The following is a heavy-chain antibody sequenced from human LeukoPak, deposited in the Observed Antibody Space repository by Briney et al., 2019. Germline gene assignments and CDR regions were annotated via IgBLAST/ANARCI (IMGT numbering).Heavy chain of an antibody. CDR2: IIPIFGTA. Sequence: ASVKVSCKASGGTFSSCAISWVRQAPGQGLEWMGGIIPIFGTANYAQKFQGRVTITADESTSTAYMELSSLRSEDTAVYYGARDFVVVPAAIPPGGMDVWGQGTTVTVSS. V-gene: IGHV1-69*13. CDR1: GGTFSSCA. J-gene: IGHJ6*02. D-gene: IGHD2-2*01. CDR3: ARDFVVVPAAIPPGGMDV.